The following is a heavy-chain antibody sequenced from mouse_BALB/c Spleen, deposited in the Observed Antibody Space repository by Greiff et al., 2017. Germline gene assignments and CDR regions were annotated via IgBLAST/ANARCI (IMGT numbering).Heavy chain of an antibody. V-gene: IGHV3-6*02. J-gene: IGHJ2*01. CDR1: GYSITSGYY. Sequence: EVKLQESGPGLVKPSQSLSLTCSVTGYSITSGYYWNWIRQFPGNKLEWMGYISYDGSNNYNPSLKNRISITRDTSKNQFFLKLNSVTTEDTATYYCAREGDYGNYPDYWGQGTTLTVSS. CDR3: AREGDYGNYPDY. CDR2: ISYDGSN. D-gene: IGHD2-1*01.